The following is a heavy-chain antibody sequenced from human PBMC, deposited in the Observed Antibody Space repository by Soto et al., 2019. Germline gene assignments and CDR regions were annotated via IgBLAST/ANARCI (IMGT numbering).Heavy chain of an antibody. V-gene: IGHV1-18*01. CDR1: DKTFLSYG. CDR2: ISPYNGNT. D-gene: IGHD5-18*01. CDR3: ATQIDTVMVFRD. J-gene: IGHJ4*02. Sequence: QVQLVQSGAEVKKPGASVKVSCKASDKTFLSYGISWVRQGPGQGLEWMGWISPYNGNTNYAPKLQCRVTMPTATSASTAYMELRRLRSDDTAVYYCATQIDTVMVFRDWGQGTLVTVSS.